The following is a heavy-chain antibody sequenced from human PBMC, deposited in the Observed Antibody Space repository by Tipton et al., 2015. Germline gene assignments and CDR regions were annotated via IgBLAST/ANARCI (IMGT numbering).Heavy chain of an antibody. CDR2: INHAGST. D-gene: IGHD2/OR15-2a*01. J-gene: IGHJ4*02. Sequence: TLSLTCDGYGQSFFNYYWTWIRQPPGKGLEWIGEINHAGSTNYTPSRKSRVTISVDTSKNQFSLKVTSVTAADTAVYYCARGAGNSSTWDFDYWGQGSLVTVSS. CDR1: GQSFFNYY. V-gene: IGHV4-34*01. CDR3: ARGAGNSSTWDFDY.